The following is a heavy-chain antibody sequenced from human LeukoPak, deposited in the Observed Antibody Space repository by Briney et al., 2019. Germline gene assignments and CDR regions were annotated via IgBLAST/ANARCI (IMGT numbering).Heavy chain of an antibody. V-gene: IGHV4-31*03. CDR1: GGSISSGGYY. Sequence: SETLSLTCTVSGGSISSGGYYWSWIRQHPGKGLEWIGYIYYSGSTYYNPSLKSRVTISVDTSKNQFSLKLSSVTAADTAVYYCARYPDRPLGAYYYGMDVWGQGTTVTVSS. CDR3: ARYPDRPLGAYYYGMDV. D-gene: IGHD3-10*01. J-gene: IGHJ6*02. CDR2: IYYSGST.